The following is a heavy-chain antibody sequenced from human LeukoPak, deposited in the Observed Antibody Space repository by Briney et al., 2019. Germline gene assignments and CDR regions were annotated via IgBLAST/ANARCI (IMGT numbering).Heavy chain of an antibody. CDR1: GGSISSSSYY. J-gene: IGHJ4*02. Sequence: PSETLSLTCTVSGGSISSSSYYWGWIRQPPGKGLEWIGSIYYSGSTYYNPSLKSRVTISVDTSKNQFSLKLSSVTAADTAVYYCAARRGRPPDYWGQGTLVTVSS. V-gene: IGHV4-39*01. CDR3: AARRGRPPDY. D-gene: IGHD1-26*01. CDR2: IYYSGST.